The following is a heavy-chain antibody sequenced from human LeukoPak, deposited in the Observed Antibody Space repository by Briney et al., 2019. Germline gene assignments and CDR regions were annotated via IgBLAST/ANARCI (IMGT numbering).Heavy chain of an antibody. CDR2: IGTSSSTI. J-gene: IGHJ5*02. V-gene: IGHV3-48*01. Sequence: PGGSLRLSCAASGFTFSSYSMNWVRQAPGKGLEWVSYIGTSSSTIYYADSVKGRFTVSRDNAKNSLYLRMNSLRAEDTAVYYCARDRFWSGPYNWFDPWGQGTLVTVSS. D-gene: IGHD3-3*01. CDR1: GFTFSSYS. CDR3: ARDRFWSGPYNWFDP.